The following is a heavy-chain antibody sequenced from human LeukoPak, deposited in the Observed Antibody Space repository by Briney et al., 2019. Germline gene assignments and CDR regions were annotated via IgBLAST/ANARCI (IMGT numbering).Heavy chain of an antibody. J-gene: IGHJ6*02. Sequence: GASVKVSCKASGYTFTSYDINWERQATGQGLEWMGWMNPNSGNTGYAQKFQGRVTMTRNTSISTAYMELSSLRSEDTAVYYCARPHYDFWSGYSPSYYYYGMDVWGQGTTVTVSS. CDR1: GYTFTSYD. CDR2: MNPNSGNT. D-gene: IGHD3-3*01. V-gene: IGHV1-8*01. CDR3: ARPHYDFWSGYSPSYYYYGMDV.